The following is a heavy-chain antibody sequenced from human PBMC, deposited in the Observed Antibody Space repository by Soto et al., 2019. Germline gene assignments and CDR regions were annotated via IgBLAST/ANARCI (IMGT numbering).Heavy chain of an antibody. CDR1: GFTFSSYG. V-gene: IGHV3-30*18. D-gene: IGHD5-12*01. J-gene: IGHJ6*02. Sequence: QVQLVESGGGVVQPGRSLRLSCAASGFTFSSYGMHWVRQAPGKGLERVAVISYDGSNKYYADSVKGRFTISRDNSKNTLYLQINSLRAEDTAVYYCAKGPYSGYDRPYYYYGMDVWGQGTTVTVSS. CDR2: ISYDGSNK. CDR3: AKGPYSGYDRPYYYYGMDV.